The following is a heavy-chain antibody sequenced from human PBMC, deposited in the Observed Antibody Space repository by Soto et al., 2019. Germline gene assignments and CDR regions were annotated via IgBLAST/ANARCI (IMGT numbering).Heavy chain of an antibody. CDR1: GYTFTSYG. D-gene: IGHD3-10*01. Sequence: ASVKVYCKASGYTFTSYGISWVRQAPGQGLEWMGWISAYNGNTNYAQKLQGRVTMTTDTSTSTAYMELRILRSDDTAVYYCARDRTPRYYDDAGNEDRYSPWGQGTLVPVSS. J-gene: IGHJ5*02. V-gene: IGHV1-18*01. CDR3: ARDRTPRYYDDAGNEDRYSP. CDR2: ISAYNGNT.